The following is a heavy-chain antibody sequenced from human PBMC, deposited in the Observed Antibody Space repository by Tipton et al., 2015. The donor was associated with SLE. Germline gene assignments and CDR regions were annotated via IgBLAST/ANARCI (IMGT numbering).Heavy chain of an antibody. V-gene: IGHV4-34*01. CDR2: INHSGST. CDR3: ARGHIVVVPAGYGMDV. CDR1: GGSFSGYY. D-gene: IGHD2-2*01. J-gene: IGHJ6*02. Sequence: TLSLTCAVYGGSFSGYYWSWIRQPPGKGLEWIGEINHSGSTNYNPSLKSRVTISVDTSKNQFSLKLSSVTAADTAVYYCARGHIVVVPAGYGMDVWGQGTTVTVSS.